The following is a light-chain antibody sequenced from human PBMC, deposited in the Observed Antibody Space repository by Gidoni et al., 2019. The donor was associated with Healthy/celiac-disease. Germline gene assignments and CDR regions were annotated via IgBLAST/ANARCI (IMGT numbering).Light chain of an antibody. Sequence: IVLTQSPATLPLTPGESATLSCRASQSVSSYLAWYQQQPGQAPRLLIYDASNRATGIPPRFSGSASGTDFTLTISSLEPEDFAVYYCQQRSNWYTFGQGTKLEIK. CDR3: QQRSNWYT. J-gene: IGKJ2*01. CDR2: DAS. CDR1: QSVSSY. V-gene: IGKV3-11*01.